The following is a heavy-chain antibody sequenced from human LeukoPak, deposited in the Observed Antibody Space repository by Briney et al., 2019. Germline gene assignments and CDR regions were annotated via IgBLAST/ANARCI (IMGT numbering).Heavy chain of an antibody. CDR1: GFTLSSYG. Sequence: GGSLRLSCAASGFTLSSYGMHWVRQTPRKGLGWVSYIRYDGSKKYYTDSVKSRFSISRDTTRNTLYLQMDSLRAEDTAVYYCAKVSQLICLDYWGQGTLVTVSS. CDR3: AKVSQLICLDY. J-gene: IGHJ4*02. D-gene: IGHD2-2*01. V-gene: IGHV3-30*02. CDR2: IRYDGSKK.